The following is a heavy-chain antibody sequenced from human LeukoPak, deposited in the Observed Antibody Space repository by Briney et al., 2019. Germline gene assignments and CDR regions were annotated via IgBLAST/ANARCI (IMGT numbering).Heavy chain of an antibody. D-gene: IGHD2-15*01. V-gene: IGHV3-30*02. Sequence: GGSLRLSCAESGFTFSSYGMHWVRQAPGKGLEWVAFIRYDGSNKYYADSVKGRFTISRDNSKNTLYLQMNSLRAEDTAVYYCAKDDCSGGSCYFFSNWFDPWGQGTPVTVSS. J-gene: IGHJ5*02. CDR2: IRYDGSNK. CDR3: AKDDCSGGSCYFFSNWFDP. CDR1: GFTFSSYG.